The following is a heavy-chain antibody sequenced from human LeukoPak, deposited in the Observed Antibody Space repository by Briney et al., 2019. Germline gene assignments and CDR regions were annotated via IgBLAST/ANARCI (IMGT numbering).Heavy chain of an antibody. CDR3: ARRLGGNYDYVWGSYRSWRQYYFDY. CDR2: IYYSGST. Sequence: SETLSLTCTVSGGSISSSSYYWGWIRQPPGKGLEWIGSIYYSGSTYYNPSLKSRVTISVDTSKNQFSLKLSSVTAADTAVYYCARRLGGNYDYVWGSYRSWRQYYFDYWGQGTLVTVSS. D-gene: IGHD3-16*02. V-gene: IGHV4-39*07. CDR1: GGSISSSSYY. J-gene: IGHJ4*02.